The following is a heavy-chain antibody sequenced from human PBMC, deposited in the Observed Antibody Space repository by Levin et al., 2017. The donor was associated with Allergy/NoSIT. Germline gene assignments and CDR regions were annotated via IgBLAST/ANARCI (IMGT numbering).Heavy chain of an antibody. J-gene: IGHJ3*02. CDR1: GGSFSGHY. D-gene: IGHD1-26*01. V-gene: IGHV4-34*01. CDR3: ARGVVPYSGSYLVAFDI. CDR2: ISHSGST. Sequence: SQTLSLTCAVYGGSFSGHYWSWIRQPPGKGLEWIGEISHSGSTNYNPSLKSRVTISVDTSKNQFSLHLSSVTAADTAVYYCARGVVPYSGSYLVAFDIWGQGTMVTVSS.